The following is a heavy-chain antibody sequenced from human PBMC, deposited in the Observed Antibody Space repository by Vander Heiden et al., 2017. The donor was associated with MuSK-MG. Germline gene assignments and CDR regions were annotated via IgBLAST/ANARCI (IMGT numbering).Heavy chain of an antibody. CDR3: AKPLYCSSTSCYAAAFDI. J-gene: IGHJ3*02. CDR1: GFTFSRYA. Sequence: EVQLLESGGGLVQPGGSLRLSCAASGFTFSRYAMSWVRQAPGKGLEWVSAISGSGGSTYYADSVKGRFTISRDNSKNTLYLQMNSLRAEDTAVYYCAKPLYCSSTSCYAAAFDIWGQGTMVTVSS. V-gene: IGHV3-23*01. CDR2: ISGSGGST. D-gene: IGHD2-2*01.